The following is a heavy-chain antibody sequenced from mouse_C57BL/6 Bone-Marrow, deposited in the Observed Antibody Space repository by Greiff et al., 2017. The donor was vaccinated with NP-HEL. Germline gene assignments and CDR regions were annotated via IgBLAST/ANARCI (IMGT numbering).Heavy chain of an antibody. CDR2: INPSSGST. D-gene: IGHD3-3*01. CDR1: GYTFTSYT. J-gene: IGHJ3*01. Sequence: QVQLQQSGADLARPGASVKMSCKASGYTFTSYTMHWVKQRPGQGLEWIGYINPSSGSTKYTQTFKDKATLTADKSSSTAYMQRSSLTSEDSACYYCARGELGFAYWGQGTPVTVSA. CDR3: ARGELGFAY. V-gene: IGHV1-4*01.